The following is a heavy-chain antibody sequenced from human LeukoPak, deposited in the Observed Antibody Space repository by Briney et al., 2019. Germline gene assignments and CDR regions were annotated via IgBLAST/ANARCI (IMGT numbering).Heavy chain of an antibody. V-gene: IGHV4-34*01. CDR3: ARRYYYNLGSFPFDF. Sequence: PSETLSLTCAVSGGPFSGYFWSWIRQSSGKGLEWIGEIHNSGTTNYNPSLNSRVTISEDTSKNQFYLNLSSVTAADTAIYYCARRYYYNLGSFPFDFWGQGTLVTVSS. CDR2: IHNSGTT. CDR1: GGPFSGYF. D-gene: IGHD3-10*01. J-gene: IGHJ4*02.